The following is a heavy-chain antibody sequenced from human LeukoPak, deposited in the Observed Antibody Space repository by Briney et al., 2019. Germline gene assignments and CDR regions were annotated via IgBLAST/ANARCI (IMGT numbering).Heavy chain of an antibody. CDR1: GGSISTYY. V-gene: IGHV4-4*07. Sequence: SETLSLTCNVSGGSISTYYWSWVRQPAGKGLEWIGRMYTSGSTNYNPSLKSRVTISVDTSKNQFSLKLSSVTAADTAVYYCARGSLDYYGSGSLCAFDIWGQGTMVTVSS. CDR2: MYTSGST. CDR3: ARGSLDYYGSGSLCAFDI. D-gene: IGHD3-10*01. J-gene: IGHJ3*02.